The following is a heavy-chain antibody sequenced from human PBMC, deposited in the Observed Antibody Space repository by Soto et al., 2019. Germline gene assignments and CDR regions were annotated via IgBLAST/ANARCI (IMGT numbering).Heavy chain of an antibody. J-gene: IGHJ4*02. CDR2: IIPIFGST. V-gene: IGHV1-69*01. D-gene: IGHD1-26*01. CDR3: ARDRQTGSSAGLSPDC. Sequence: QVQLVQSGAEVKKPGSSVKVSCKVSGGTFSSYAISWVRQAPGQGLEWMGGIIPIFGSTNYAQKFQGRVAIIADESTSTAYMELSSLISDDTAVYFCARDRQTGSSAGLSPDCWGQGTLVTVSS. CDR1: GGTFSSYA.